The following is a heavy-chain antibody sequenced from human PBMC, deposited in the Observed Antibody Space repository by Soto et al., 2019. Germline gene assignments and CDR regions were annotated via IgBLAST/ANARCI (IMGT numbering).Heavy chain of an antibody. J-gene: IGHJ5*02. CDR2: INPSGGST. CDR1: GYTFTSYY. V-gene: IGHV1-46*01. Sequence: ASVKVSCKASGYTFTSYYMHWVRQAPGQGLEWMGIINPSGGSTSYAQKFQGRVTMTRDTSKNQFSLKLSSVTAADTAVYYRARLSNGYNYFRLYNWFDPWGQGTLVTVSS. D-gene: IGHD5-12*01. CDR3: ARLSNGYNYFRLYNWFDP.